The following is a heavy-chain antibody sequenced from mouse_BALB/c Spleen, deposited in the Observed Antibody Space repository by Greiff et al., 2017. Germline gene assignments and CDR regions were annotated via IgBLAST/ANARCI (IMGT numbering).Heavy chain of an antibody. J-gene: IGHJ2*01. V-gene: IGHV5-9*04. CDR2: ISRGGGNT. Sequence: EVQLEESGGGLVKPGGSLKLSCAASGFTFSSYTMSWVRQTPEKRLEWVATISRGGGNTYYPDSVKGRFTISRDNAKNTLYLQMSSLKSEDTAMYYCARAYYRYDFDYWGQGTTLTVSS. CDR3: ARAYYRYDFDY. CDR1: GFTFSSYT. D-gene: IGHD2-14*01.